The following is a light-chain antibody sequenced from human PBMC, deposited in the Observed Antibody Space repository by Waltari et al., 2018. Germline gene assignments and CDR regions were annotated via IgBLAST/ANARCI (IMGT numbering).Light chain of an antibody. J-gene: IGLJ2*01. CDR2: GVN. CDR3: GSYTRSKTLV. CDR1: TSDIGYYDY. Sequence: QSALTQPASVSGSPGQSMTISCTGTTSDIGYYDYVSWYQQHPGGAPKLLIYGVNKRASGALNRVSGSKSGKTASLTISDLQAADEADYFCGSYTRSKTLVFGGGTKLTVL. V-gene: IGLV2-14*03.